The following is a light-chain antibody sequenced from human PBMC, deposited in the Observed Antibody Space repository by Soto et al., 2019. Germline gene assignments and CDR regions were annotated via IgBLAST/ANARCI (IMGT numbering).Light chain of an antibody. CDR1: SSNIGSNS. CDR2: STT. V-gene: IGLV1-44*01. J-gene: IGLJ2*01. CDR3: AAWDDSLNGEVV. Sequence: QSVLTQPPSASGTPGQRVTISCSGSSSNIGSNSVNWYQQVPGTAPKLLIYSTTQRPSGVPDRFSGSKSDTSASLAISGLQSEDEDDYYCAAWDDSLNGEVVFGGGTKLTVL.